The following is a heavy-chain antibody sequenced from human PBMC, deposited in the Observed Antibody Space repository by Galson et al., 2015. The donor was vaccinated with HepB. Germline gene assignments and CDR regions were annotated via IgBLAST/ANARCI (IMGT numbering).Heavy chain of an antibody. Sequence: SLRLSCAASGFTFSSYAMSWVRQAPGKGLEWVSAISGSGGSTYYADSVKGRFTISRDNSKNTLYLQMNSLRAEDTAVYYCAKAQDIVVVPAAMSYYYYYGMDVWGQGTTVTVSS. CDR3: AKAQDIVVVPAAMSYYYYYGMDV. CDR1: GFTFSSYA. J-gene: IGHJ6*02. V-gene: IGHV3-23*01. CDR2: ISGSGGST. D-gene: IGHD2-2*01.